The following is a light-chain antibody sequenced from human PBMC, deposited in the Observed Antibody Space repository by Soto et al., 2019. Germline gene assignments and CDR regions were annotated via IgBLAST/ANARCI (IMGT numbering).Light chain of an antibody. CDR1: QSVSSY. CDR2: DTS. J-gene: IGKJ3*01. V-gene: IGKV3-11*01. CDR3: QQRSNSSS. Sequence: EIVLTQSPATLSLSPGERATLSCRASQSVSSYLAWYQQKPGQAPMLLIYDTSNRATGIPARFSGSGSGTALTITIMRLEDEASYFYYCQQRSNSSSFGPGTKVEIK.